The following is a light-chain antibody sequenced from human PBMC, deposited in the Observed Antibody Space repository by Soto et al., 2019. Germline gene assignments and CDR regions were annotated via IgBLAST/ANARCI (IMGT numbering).Light chain of an antibody. CDR2: GAS. V-gene: IGKV3-15*01. CDR3: QQYNNLTPDT. Sequence: EIILTQSPASLSVSPGERATLSCRASQSVNNNLAWYHQKPGQAPRLLIYGASTRATGIPGRFRGSGSGTKFTLTITSLQSEDFAVYFCQQYNNLTPDTFGQGTKLEIK. J-gene: IGKJ2*01. CDR1: QSVNNN.